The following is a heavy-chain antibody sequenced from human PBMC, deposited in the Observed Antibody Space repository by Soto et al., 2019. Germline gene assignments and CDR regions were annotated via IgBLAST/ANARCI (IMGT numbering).Heavy chain of an antibody. Sequence: EVQLLDSGGGLVQPGGSLRVSCTASGFTFSSYAMTWVRQAPGKGLEWVSAISNNGSITYYAESVKGRFTISRDNSKDTLDVQMNSLTAEDSAVYYWVKGMIVVVIKGPFDYWGQGILVTGSS. CDR3: VKGMIVVVIKGPFDY. V-gene: IGHV3-23*01. J-gene: IGHJ4*02. CDR1: GFTFSSYA. D-gene: IGHD3-22*01. CDR2: ISNNGSIT.